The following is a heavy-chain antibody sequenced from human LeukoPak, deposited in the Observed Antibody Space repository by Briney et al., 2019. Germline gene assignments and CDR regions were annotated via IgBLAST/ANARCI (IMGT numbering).Heavy chain of an antibody. J-gene: IGHJ6*03. Sequence: ASVKVSCKVSGYTLTELSMHWVRQAPGKGLEWMGGFDPEDGETIYAQKFQGRVTMTEDTSTDTAYMELSSLRSEDTAVYYCATGPFRIPRGTVGYYYYYYMDVWGKGTTVTVSS. V-gene: IGHV1-24*01. D-gene: IGHD1-26*01. CDR1: GYTLTELS. CDR2: FDPEDGET. CDR3: ATGPFRIPRGTVGYYYYYYMDV.